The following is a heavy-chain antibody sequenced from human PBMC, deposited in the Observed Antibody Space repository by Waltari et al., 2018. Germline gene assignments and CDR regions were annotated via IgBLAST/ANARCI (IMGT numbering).Heavy chain of an antibody. J-gene: IGHJ3*02. V-gene: IGHV3-23*01. D-gene: IGHD3-22*01. CDR1: GFTFSSYA. CDR2: IRGSGGST. Sequence: EVQLLESGGGLVQPGGSLRLSCAASGFTFSSYAMSWGRQAPGKGLEWVSAIRGSGGSTDYANSVKGRFTNSRDNSKNTLYLQKNSLRAEDTAVYYCAIDWVTMIVVVTDAFDIWGQGTMVTVSS. CDR3: AIDWVTMIVVVTDAFDI.